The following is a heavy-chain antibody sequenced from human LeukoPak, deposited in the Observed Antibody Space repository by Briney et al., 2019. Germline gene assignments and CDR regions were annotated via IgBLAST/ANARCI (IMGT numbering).Heavy chain of an antibody. Sequence: SEALSLTCTVSGGSISSSSSYWGWIRQPPGKGLEWIGSVRYSGKTYYSPSLKSRVTMSLDTSKNQFSLRLTSVTAADTAVYSCARHYYDSSGLAYYFDYWGQGTLVTVSS. CDR1: GGSISSSSSY. V-gene: IGHV4-39*01. D-gene: IGHD3-22*01. CDR2: VRYSGKT. CDR3: ARHYYDSSGLAYYFDY. J-gene: IGHJ4*02.